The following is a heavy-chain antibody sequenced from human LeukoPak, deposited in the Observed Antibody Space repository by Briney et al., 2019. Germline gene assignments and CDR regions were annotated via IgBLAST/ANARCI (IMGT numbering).Heavy chain of an antibody. D-gene: IGHD6-13*01. V-gene: IGHV3-74*01. J-gene: IGHJ4*02. CDR3: ARSPRFSIGATGTFDY. CDR1: EFTFRAYA. Sequence: GGSLRLSCAASEFTFRAYALTWVRQAPGKGLVWVSRINSDGSSTRYADSVKGRFTISRDNANNTLYLQMNSLRAEDTAVYYCARSPRFSIGATGTFDYWGQGALVTVSS. CDR2: INSDGSST.